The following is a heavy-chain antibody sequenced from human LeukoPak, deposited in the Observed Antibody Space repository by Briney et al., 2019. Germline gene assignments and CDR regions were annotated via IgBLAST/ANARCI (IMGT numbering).Heavy chain of an antibody. Sequence: SETLSLTCAVYGGSFSGYYWSWIRQPPGKGLEWIGEINHNGSTNYNPSLKSRVTISVDTSKNQFSLKLSSVTAADTAVYYCARGGGPLQSFDYWGQGALVTVSS. D-gene: IGHD4-11*01. CDR1: GGSFSGYY. CDR3: ARGGGPLQSFDY. V-gene: IGHV4-34*01. CDR2: INHNGST. J-gene: IGHJ4*02.